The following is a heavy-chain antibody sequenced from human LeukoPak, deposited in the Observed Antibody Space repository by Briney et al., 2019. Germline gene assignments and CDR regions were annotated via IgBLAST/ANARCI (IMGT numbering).Heavy chain of an antibody. CDR2: IYSGGAT. CDR3: ARVPGYS. Sequence: GGSLILSCAASGFDVGRNYMTWVRQAPGKGLEWVSFIYSGGATYYADSVRGRFTISRDSSKNTLYLQMNSLRVGDTAVYYCARVPGYSWGQGTLVTVSS. D-gene: IGHD6-13*01. V-gene: IGHV3-53*01. CDR1: GFDVGRNY. J-gene: IGHJ4*02.